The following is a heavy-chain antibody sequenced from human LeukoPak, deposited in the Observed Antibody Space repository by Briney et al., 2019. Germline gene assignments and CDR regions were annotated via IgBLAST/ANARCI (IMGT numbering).Heavy chain of an antibody. Sequence: GGSLKISCKGSGCSFTSYWIGWVRQVPGKGLEWMGIIYPGDSDTRYSPSFQGQVTISADKSISTAYLQWRSLKASDTAMYYCARGLYGSDRGYWGQGTLVTVSS. CDR1: GCSFTSYW. V-gene: IGHV5-51*01. J-gene: IGHJ4*02. CDR2: IYPGDSDT. CDR3: ARGLYGSDRGY. D-gene: IGHD6-19*01.